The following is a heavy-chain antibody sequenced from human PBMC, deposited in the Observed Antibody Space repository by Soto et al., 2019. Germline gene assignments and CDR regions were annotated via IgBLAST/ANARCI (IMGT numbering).Heavy chain of an antibody. D-gene: IGHD3-9*01. Sequence: WGSLRLSCAASGFTFSSYAMSWVRQAPGKGLEWVSAISGSGGSTYYADSVKGRFTISRDNSKNTLYLQMNSLRAEDTAVYYCEKGRPSGRLRYFDWLLFDPWGQGNLVTVSS. CDR1: GFTFSSYA. CDR2: ISGSGGST. CDR3: EKGRPSGRLRYFDWLLFDP. V-gene: IGHV3-23*01. J-gene: IGHJ5*02.